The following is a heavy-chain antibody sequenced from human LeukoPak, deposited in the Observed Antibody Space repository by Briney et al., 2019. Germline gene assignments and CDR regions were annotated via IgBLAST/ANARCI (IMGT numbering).Heavy chain of an antibody. CDR2: IYATGRT. Sequence: SETLSLTCAVSSGSISGYYWSWMRQPAGKALEWIGRIYATGRTTYNPSLKTRVTMSVDTSKNQFSLEVSSVTVADTAVYYCARDPPDEKMANAMDVWGQGTAVTVSS. V-gene: IGHV4-4*07. D-gene: IGHD2-8*01. CDR3: ARDPPDEKMANAMDV. CDR1: SGSISGYY. J-gene: IGHJ6*02.